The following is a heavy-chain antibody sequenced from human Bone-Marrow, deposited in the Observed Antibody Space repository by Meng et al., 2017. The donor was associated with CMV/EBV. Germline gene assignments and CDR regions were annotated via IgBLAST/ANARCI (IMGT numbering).Heavy chain of an antibody. CDR2: ISWNSDNI. CDR3: AKDKRRGLGAMVLDS. Sequence: GGSLRLSCAASGFTFNNSGMHWVRQAPGKGLEWVSGISWNSDNIGYADSVKGRLTISRDNARNSLYLQMNSLRPEDTALYYFAKDKRRGLGAMVLDSWGQGTLVTVSS. V-gene: IGHV3-9*01. J-gene: IGHJ4*02. D-gene: IGHD1-26*01. CDR1: GFTFNNSG.